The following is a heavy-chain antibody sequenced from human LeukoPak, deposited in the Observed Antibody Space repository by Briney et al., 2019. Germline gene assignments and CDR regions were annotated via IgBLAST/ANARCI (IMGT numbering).Heavy chain of an antibody. CDR2: ISYDGSNK. J-gene: IGHJ4*02. D-gene: IGHD5-18*01. CDR1: GFTFSNYG. Sequence: PGGSLRLSCAASGFTFSNYGMHWVRQAPGKGLEWVAVISYDGSNKFYADSVKGRFTISRDNSKNTLYLQMNSPRAEDTAVYYCAKNSFRGFTAMVTDYWGQGTLVTVSS. CDR3: AKNSFRGFTAMVTDY. V-gene: IGHV3-30*18.